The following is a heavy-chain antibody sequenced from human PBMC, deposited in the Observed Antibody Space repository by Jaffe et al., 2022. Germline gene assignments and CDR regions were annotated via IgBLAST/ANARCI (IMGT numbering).Heavy chain of an antibody. CDR2: IIPIFGTA. J-gene: IGHJ6*03. CDR1: GGTFSSYA. CDR3: ARGTPGVVRSYYYYMDV. Sequence: QVQLVQSGAEVKKPGSSVKVSCKASGGTFSSYAISWVRQAPGQGLEWMGGIIPIFGTANYAQKFQGRVTITTDESTSTAYMELSSLRSEDTAVYYCARGTPGVVRSYYYYMDVWGKGTTVTVSS. D-gene: IGHD3-3*01. V-gene: IGHV1-69*05.